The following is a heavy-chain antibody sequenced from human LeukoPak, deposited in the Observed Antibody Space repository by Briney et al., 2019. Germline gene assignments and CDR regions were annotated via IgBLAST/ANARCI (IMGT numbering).Heavy chain of an antibody. CDR2: ISGSGGST. CDR3: AKDLTTHYYDSSLNDY. Sequence: GGSLGLSCAASGFTFSSYAMSWVRQAPGKGLEWVSAISGSGGSTYYADSVKGRFTISRDNSKNTLYLQMNSLRAEDTAVYYCAKDLTTHYYDSSLNDYWGQGTLVTVSS. J-gene: IGHJ4*02. D-gene: IGHD3-22*01. V-gene: IGHV3-23*01. CDR1: GFTFSSYA.